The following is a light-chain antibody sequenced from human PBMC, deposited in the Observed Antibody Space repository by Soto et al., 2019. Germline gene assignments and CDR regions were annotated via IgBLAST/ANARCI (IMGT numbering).Light chain of an antibody. CDR1: QSVSIK. Sequence: EIVLTQSPATLSLSPGERATLSCRASQSVSIKLAWYQQKPGQAPRLLIYDASNRATGIPARFSGSGSATDFTLTISSLEAEDFAVYYCQQRSNWLTFGGRTKVDIK. CDR2: DAS. CDR3: QQRSNWLT. V-gene: IGKV3-11*01. J-gene: IGKJ4*01.